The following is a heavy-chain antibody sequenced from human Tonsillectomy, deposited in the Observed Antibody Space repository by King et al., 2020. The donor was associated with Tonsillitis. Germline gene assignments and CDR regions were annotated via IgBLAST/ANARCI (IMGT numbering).Heavy chain of an antibody. CDR3: ARSFSRSSRDVFDI. Sequence: VQLVESGGGLVKPGGSLRLSCAASGFTFSSYSINWVRQAPGKGLEWVSSISSSTSYIYYADSVKGRFTISRDNAKNSLYLQMNSLRAEDTAVYYCARSFSRSSRDVFDIWGQGTMVTVSS. CDR2: ISSSTSYI. CDR1: GFTFSSYS. J-gene: IGHJ3*02. V-gene: IGHV3-21*01. D-gene: IGHD2/OR15-2a*01.